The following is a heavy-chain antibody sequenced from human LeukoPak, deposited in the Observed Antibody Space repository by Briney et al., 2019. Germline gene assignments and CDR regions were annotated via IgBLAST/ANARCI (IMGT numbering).Heavy chain of an antibody. D-gene: IGHD1-26*01. V-gene: IGHV5-51*01. CDR2: IYPGDSDT. CDR3: ARRWAPSDY. CDR1: GYSFTNYW. J-gene: IGHJ4*02. Sequence: GESLKISCIGSGYSFTNYWIGWVRQMPGKGLEWMGAIYPGDSDTRYSPSFQGQVTISADKSTSTAYLQWSSLKASDTAMYYCARRWAPSDYWGQGTLVTVSS.